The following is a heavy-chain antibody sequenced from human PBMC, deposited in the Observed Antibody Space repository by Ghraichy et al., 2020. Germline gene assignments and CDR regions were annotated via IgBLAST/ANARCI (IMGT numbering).Heavy chain of an antibody. D-gene: IGHD6-19*01. CDR3: ARLPEVGVPGSLNYYYGMDV. CDR1: GYTFTSYG. V-gene: IGHV1-18*04. Sequence: ASVKVSCKASGYTFTSYGISWVRQAPGQGLEWMGWISADNDNTNYAQNLQGRVTMTTDISTSTAYMELRSLRSDDTAVYYCARLPEVGVPGSLNYYYGMDVWGQGTTVTVSS. J-gene: IGHJ6*02. CDR2: ISADNDNT.